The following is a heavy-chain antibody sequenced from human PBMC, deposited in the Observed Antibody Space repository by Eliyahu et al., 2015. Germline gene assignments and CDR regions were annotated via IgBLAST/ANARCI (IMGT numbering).Heavy chain of an antibody. J-gene: IGHJ3*01. Sequence: QIHLEVSGGDVVQPGGSLRLSCVAXGFTFSSHGKHWVRQAPGKGXEWVAAISYDASEKYYADSVRGRFTTSRDNSEDTLYLQMNSLRVDDTAVYYCAISRMPQNHDWLSPALEVWGQGTTVTVSS. CDR1: GFTFSSHG. CDR3: AISRMPQNHDWLSPALEV. CDR2: ISYDASEK. D-gene: IGHD3-9*01. V-gene: IGHV3-30*03.